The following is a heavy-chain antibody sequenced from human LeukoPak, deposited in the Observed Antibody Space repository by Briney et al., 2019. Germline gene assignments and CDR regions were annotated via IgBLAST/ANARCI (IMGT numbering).Heavy chain of an antibody. Sequence: SETLSLTCTVSGYSISSGYYWGWIRQPPGKGLEWIGEINHSGSTNYNPSLKSRVTISVDTSKNQFSLKLSSVTAADTAVYYCARLIGELWFGDYYYYYMDVWGKGTTVTISS. D-gene: IGHD3-10*01. CDR2: INHSGST. CDR1: GYSISSGYY. V-gene: IGHV4-38-2*02. CDR3: ARLIGELWFGDYYYYYMDV. J-gene: IGHJ6*03.